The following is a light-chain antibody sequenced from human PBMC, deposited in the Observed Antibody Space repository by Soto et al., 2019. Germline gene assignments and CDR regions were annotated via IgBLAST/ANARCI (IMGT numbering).Light chain of an antibody. V-gene: IGKV3-20*01. Sequence: DIVLTQSPGTLSLSPGERATLSCRASQSVAGSYLAWYQHQRGQAPRLLIYAASSRATGIPDRFSGTGSGTDFTLTIIRLEPEDFALYYCQQYGSAPLTFGGGTQGEIK. CDR2: AAS. J-gene: IGKJ4*01. CDR1: QSVAGSY. CDR3: QQYGSAPLT.